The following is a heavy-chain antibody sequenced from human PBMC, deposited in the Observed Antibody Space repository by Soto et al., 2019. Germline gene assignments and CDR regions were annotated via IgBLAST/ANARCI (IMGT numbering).Heavy chain of an antibody. CDR1: GFTFSSYG. D-gene: IGHD1-26*01. CDR3: ARDIDWYSNSSGFDN. J-gene: IGHJ4*02. Sequence: PVGSLRLSCAASGFTFSSYGMHWVRQAPGNGLEWVAVIWYDGSNKHYADPVKGRFTISRDNSKNTLSLQMNSLRAEDTAIYYCARDIDWYSNSSGFDNWGQGTLVTVSS. CDR2: IWYDGSNK. V-gene: IGHV3-33*01.